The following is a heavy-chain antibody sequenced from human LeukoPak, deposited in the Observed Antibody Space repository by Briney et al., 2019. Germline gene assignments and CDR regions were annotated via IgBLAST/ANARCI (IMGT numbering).Heavy chain of an antibody. J-gene: IGHJ3*01. Sequence: GGSLRLSCAASGFTFSSYWMHWVRQAPGKGLVWVLRINSDGSSTSYADSVKGRFTISRDNAKNTLYLQMNSLRAEDTAVYYCAREPSRMSSGWSIPWGQGTMVTVSS. CDR3: AREPSRMSSGWSIP. CDR1: GFTFSSYW. V-gene: IGHV3-74*01. CDR2: INSDGSST. D-gene: IGHD6-19*01.